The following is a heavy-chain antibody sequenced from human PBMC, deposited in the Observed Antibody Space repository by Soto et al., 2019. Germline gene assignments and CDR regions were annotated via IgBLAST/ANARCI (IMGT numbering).Heavy chain of an antibody. D-gene: IGHD4-17*01. CDR1: GFTFTTYG. J-gene: IGHJ4*02. CDR2: IWYDVSNK. CDR3: GRRGGLDYGHYVDY. Sequence: QVQLVESGGGVVQPGRSLRLSCAASGFTFTTYGMHWVRQAPGKGLEWVAVIWYDVSNKYYADSVKGRFTISRDNSKNTLYLQMNSLSAEDTAVYYCGRRGGLDYGHYVDYWGQGTLVTVSS. V-gene: IGHV3-33*01.